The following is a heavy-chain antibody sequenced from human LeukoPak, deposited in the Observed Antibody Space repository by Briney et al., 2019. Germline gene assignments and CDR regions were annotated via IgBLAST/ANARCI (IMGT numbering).Heavy chain of an antibody. CDR3: ARSPGKGAFDI. J-gene: IGHJ3*02. Sequence: GGSLRLSCAASGFTFSDYYMSWIRQAPGKGLEWVSYISSSSYTNYADSVKGRFTISRDNAKNSLYLQMNSLRAEDTAVYYCARSPGKGAFDIWGQGTMVTVSS. CDR2: ISSSSYT. V-gene: IGHV3-11*06. CDR1: GFTFSDYY.